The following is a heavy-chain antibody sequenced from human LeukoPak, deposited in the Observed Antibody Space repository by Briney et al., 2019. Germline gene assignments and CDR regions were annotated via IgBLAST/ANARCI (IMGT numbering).Heavy chain of an antibody. CDR2: IYHSGST. V-gene: IGHV4-4*02. D-gene: IGHD3-22*01. CDR3: AREDYYDSKTFDY. J-gene: IGHJ4*02. CDR1: GGSISSSNW. Sequence: PSETLSLTCAVSGGSISSSNWWSWVRQPPGKGLEWIGEIYHSGSTNYNPSLKSRVTISVDESKNQFSLKLSSVTAADTAVYYCAREDYYDSKTFDYWGQGTLVTVSS.